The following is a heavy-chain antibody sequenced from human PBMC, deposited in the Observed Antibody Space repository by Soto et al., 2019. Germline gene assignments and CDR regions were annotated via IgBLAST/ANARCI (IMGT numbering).Heavy chain of an antibody. CDR1: GGSISSYY. CDR3: AFGPFDYFDY. J-gene: IGHJ4*02. V-gene: IGHV4-59*01. Sequence: PSETLSLTCIVSGGSISSYYWSWIRQPPGKGLEWIGYIYYSGSTNYNPSLKSRVTISVDTSKNQFSLKLSSVTAADTAVYYCAFGPFDYFDYWGQGTLVTVSS. D-gene: IGHD3-16*01. CDR2: IYYSGST.